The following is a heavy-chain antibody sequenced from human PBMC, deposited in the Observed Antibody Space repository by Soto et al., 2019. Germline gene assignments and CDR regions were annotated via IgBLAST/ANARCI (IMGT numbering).Heavy chain of an antibody. CDR3: AKALSSAGLDYYYYYGMDV. Sequence: GGSLRLSCAASGFTFSSYAMSWVRQAPGKGLEWVSAISGSGGSTYYADSVKGRFTISRDNSKNTLYLQMNSLRAEDTAVYYCAKALSSAGLDYYYYYGMDVWGQGTTVTVSS. D-gene: IGHD2-15*01. J-gene: IGHJ6*02. CDR2: ISGSGGST. CDR1: GFTFSSYA. V-gene: IGHV3-23*01.